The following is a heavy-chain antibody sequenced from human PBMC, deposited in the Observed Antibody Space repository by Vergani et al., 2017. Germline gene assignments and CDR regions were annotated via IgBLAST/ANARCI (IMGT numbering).Heavy chain of an antibody. Sequence: QVQLQESGPGLVKPSETLSLTCTVSGGPISSYYWSWIRQPPGKGLEWIGYNYYSGSTDYNPSLKSRVTISVGTSKNQFALKLSSVTAADTAVYYCARSLGIAVAGDYWGQGTLVTVSS. J-gene: IGHJ4*02. CDR3: ARSLGIAVAGDY. V-gene: IGHV4-59*08. CDR1: GGPISSYY. D-gene: IGHD6-19*01. CDR2: NYYSGST.